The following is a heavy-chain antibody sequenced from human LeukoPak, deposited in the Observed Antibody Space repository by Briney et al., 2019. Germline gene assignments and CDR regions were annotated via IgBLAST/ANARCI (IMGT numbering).Heavy chain of an antibody. CDR1: GFTFSSYW. V-gene: IGHV3-7*01. CDR2: IKPDGSEK. Sequence: GGSLRLSCAASGFTFSSYWMSWVRQTPEKGLEWVANIKPDGSEKKYVDSVKGRFTISRDNAKSSLYLQLNSLRAEDTAVYYCARNTDRDAYMANWGQGTLVTVSS. J-gene: IGHJ1*01. D-gene: IGHD5-24*01. CDR3: ARNTDRDAYMAN.